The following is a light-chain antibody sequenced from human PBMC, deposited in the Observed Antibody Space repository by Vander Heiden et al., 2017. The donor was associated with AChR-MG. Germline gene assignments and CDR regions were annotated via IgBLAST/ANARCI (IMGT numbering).Light chain of an antibody. V-gene: IGLV1-44*01. Sequence: QSVLTQPPSASETPGQRVTISCSGSSSNIGTNTVNWYQQLPGAAPKLLIYSNNQRPSGVPDRFSGSKSGTSASLAISGLQSEDEADYHCAAWDDSLNGWVFGGGTKLSVL. CDR2: SNN. CDR1: SSNIGTNT. J-gene: IGLJ3*02. CDR3: AAWDDSLNGWV.